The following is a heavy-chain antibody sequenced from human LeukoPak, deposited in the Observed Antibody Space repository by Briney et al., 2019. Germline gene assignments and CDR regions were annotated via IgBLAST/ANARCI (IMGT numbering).Heavy chain of an antibody. J-gene: IGHJ4*02. Sequence: SETLSLTCAVSGGSISSGGYSWSWIRQPPGKGLEWIGYIYYSGSTNYNPSLKSRVTISVDTSKNQFSLKLSSVTAADTAVYYCARQYCSSTSCHTSFDYWGQGTLVTVSS. CDR2: IYYSGST. CDR1: GGSISSGGYS. D-gene: IGHD2-2*02. CDR3: ARQYCSSTSCHTSFDY. V-gene: IGHV4-61*08.